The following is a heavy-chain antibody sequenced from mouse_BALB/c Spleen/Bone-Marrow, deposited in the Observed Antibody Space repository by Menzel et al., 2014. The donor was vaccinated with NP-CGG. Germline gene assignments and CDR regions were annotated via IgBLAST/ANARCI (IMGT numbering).Heavy chain of an antibody. CDR3: ARRDDGYVFFDY. D-gene: IGHD2-3*01. CDR2: INPSSGYT. J-gene: IGHJ2*01. Sequence: VHLVESGAELARPGASAKMSCRASGYTFTTYTIHWVRQRPGQGLEWIGYINPSSGYTNYNQKFKDKATLTADKSSSTAYMQLSSLTSEDSAVYYCARRDDGYVFFDYWGQGTTLTVSS. V-gene: IGHV1-4*01. CDR1: GYTFTTYT.